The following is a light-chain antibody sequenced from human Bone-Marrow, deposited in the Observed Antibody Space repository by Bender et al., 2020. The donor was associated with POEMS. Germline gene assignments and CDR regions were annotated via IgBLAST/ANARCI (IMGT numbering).Light chain of an antibody. CDR1: GSNIGTGTNH. CDR2: RNT. J-gene: IGLJ3*02. V-gene: IGLV1-47*01. Sequence: QSVLTQPPSASGTPGQRVTISCSGSGSNIGTGTNHVYWYQHLPGTAPKLLIYRNTQRPSGVPDRFSGSKSGTSASLAIRGLRSEDEAEYYCASWDDSLSGPWVFGGGTKVTVL. CDR3: ASWDDSLSGPWV.